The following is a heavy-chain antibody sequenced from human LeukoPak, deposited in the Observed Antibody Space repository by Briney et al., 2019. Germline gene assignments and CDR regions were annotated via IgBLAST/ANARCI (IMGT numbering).Heavy chain of an antibody. Sequence: SETLSLTCTVSGGSISSYYWSWIRQPPGKGLEWIGYIYYSGSTNYNPSLKSRVTISVDTSKNQFSLKLSSVTAADTAVYYCARAKLDYYDSSGSPDYWGQGTLVTVSS. V-gene: IGHV4-59*01. D-gene: IGHD3-22*01. CDR3: ARAKLDYYDSSGSPDY. CDR2: IYYSGST. J-gene: IGHJ4*02. CDR1: GGSISSYY.